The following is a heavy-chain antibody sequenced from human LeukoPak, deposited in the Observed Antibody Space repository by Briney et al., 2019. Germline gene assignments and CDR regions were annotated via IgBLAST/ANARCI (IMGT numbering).Heavy chain of an antibody. V-gene: IGHV4-39*07. D-gene: IGHD3-10*01. CDR3: ARAGLWFGELYYFDY. CDR2: INHSGST. J-gene: IGHJ4*02. Sequence: SETLSLTCTVSGGSISSSTYYWSWIRQPPGKGLEWIGEINHSGSTNYNPSLKSRVTISVDTSKNQFSLKLSSVTAADTAVYYCARAGLWFGELYYFDYWGQGTLVTVSS. CDR1: GGSISSSTYY.